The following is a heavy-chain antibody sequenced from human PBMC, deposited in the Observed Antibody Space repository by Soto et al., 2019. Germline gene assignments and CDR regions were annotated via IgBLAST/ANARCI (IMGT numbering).Heavy chain of an antibody. CDR1: GFTFSSYG. V-gene: IGHV3-30*03. J-gene: IGHJ6*02. CDR2: ISYDGSNK. CDR3: APARYYDSTATYYYYYGMDV. Sequence: GGSRRLSCAASGFTFSSYGMHWVRQAPGKGREWGADISYDGSNKYYADSVKGRFTICRDNSKNTLYQQMNSLRAEDTAVYDGAPARYYDSTATYYYYYGMDVWGQGTTVTVSS. D-gene: IGHD3-22*01.